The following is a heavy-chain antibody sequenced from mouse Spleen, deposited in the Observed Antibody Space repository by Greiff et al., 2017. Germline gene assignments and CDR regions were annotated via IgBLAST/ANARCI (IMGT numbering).Heavy chain of an antibody. CDR3: ARPERAWFAY. CDR1: GFTFSDYG. Sequence: EVKLVESGGGLVKPGGSLKLSCAASGFTFSDYGMHWVRQAPEKGLEWVAYISSGSSTIYYADTVKGRFTISRDNAKNTLFLQMTSLRSEDTAMYYCARPERAWFAYWGQGTLVTVSA. V-gene: IGHV5-17*01. J-gene: IGHJ3*01. CDR2: ISSGSSTI.